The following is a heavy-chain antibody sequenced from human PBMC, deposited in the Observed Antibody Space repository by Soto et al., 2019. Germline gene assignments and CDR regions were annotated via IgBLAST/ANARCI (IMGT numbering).Heavy chain of an antibody. J-gene: IGHJ6*02. CDR1: GYSFTTYG. Sequence: QVQLVQSRGEVKKPGASVKVSCKTSGYSFTTYGISWVRQAPGQGLEWMGWISGYNGNTHYAQKLQGRVTMTTDTATSPANMELRRLRSDATAVYYGAGEGAAPYYYYGMAVWGQGSTVTVSS. CDR2: ISGYNGNT. CDR3: AGEGAAPYYYYGMAV. D-gene: IGHD6-25*01. V-gene: IGHV1-18*01.